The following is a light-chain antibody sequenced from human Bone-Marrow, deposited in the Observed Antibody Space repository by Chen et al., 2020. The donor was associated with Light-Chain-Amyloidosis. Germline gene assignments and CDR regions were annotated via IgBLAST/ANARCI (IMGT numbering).Light chain of an antibody. V-gene: IGLV3-21*02. CDR2: DDS. CDR3: QVWDRSRDRPV. J-gene: IGLJ3*02. Sequence: SYVLTQPSSVSVAPGQTATIACGGNNIGSTSVHWYQQTPGPAPILVVYDDSDRPSGIPERLSGSNSGNTATLTSSRVEAGEEADYYCQVWDRSRDRPVFGGGTKLTVL. CDR1: NIGSTS.